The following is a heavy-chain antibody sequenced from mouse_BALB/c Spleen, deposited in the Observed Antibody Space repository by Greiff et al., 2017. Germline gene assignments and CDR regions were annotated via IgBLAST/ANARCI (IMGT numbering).Heavy chain of an antibody. D-gene: IGHD2-1*01. CDR1: GFSLTSYG. CDR3: ARDGGNYLAWFAY. J-gene: IGHJ3*01. Sequence: QVQLQQSGPGLVAPSQSLSITCTVSGFSLTSYGVHWVRQPPGKGLEWLGVIWAGGSTNYNSALMSRLSISKDNSKSQVFLKMNSLQTDDTAMYYCARDGGNYLAWFAYWGQGTLVTVSA. V-gene: IGHV2-9*02. CDR2: IWAGGST.